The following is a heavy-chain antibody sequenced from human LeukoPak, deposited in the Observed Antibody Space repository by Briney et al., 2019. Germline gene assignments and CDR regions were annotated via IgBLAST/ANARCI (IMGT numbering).Heavy chain of an antibody. J-gene: IGHJ5*02. V-gene: IGHV3-48*03. CDR3: ARDRRGAAAGTWWFDP. CDR2: ISSSGSTI. CDR1: GVTFSSYE. D-gene: IGHD6-13*01. Sequence: GGSLRLSCAASGVTFSSYEMNWVRQAPGKGLEWVSYISSSGSTIYYADSVKGRFTISRDNSKNTLYLQMNSLRAEDTAVYYCARDRRGAAAGTWWFDPWGQGTLVTVSS.